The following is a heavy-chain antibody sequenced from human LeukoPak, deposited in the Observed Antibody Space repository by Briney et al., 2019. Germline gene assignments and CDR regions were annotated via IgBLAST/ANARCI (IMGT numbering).Heavy chain of an antibody. CDR1: GFTFSSYE. Sequence: GGSLRLSCAVSGFTFSSYEMNWVRQAPGKGLECVSYISSSGSTIYYADSVKGRFTISRDNAKNSLYLQMNRLKAEDTAVYYCAELGITMIGGVWGKGTTVTISS. CDR2: ISSSGSTI. D-gene: IGHD3-10*02. CDR3: AELGITMIGGV. J-gene: IGHJ6*04. V-gene: IGHV3-48*03.